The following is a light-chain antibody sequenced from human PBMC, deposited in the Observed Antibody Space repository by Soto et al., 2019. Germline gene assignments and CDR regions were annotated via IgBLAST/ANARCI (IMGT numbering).Light chain of an antibody. CDR2: DAS. Sequence: DIQMTQSPSSLSASVGDRVTITCRASQSISTWLAWYQQKPGKAPKLLIYDASSLGSGVPSRFSGSGSGTEFTLTISSLQPDDFATYFCQQYQTYSTFGQGTRLEIK. J-gene: IGKJ5*01. V-gene: IGKV1-5*01. CDR3: QQYQTYST. CDR1: QSISTW.